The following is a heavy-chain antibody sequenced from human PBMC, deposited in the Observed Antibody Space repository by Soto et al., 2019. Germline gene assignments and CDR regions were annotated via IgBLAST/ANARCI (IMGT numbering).Heavy chain of an antibody. CDR2: FYSSGSI. CDR1: GYSITAGGYY. D-gene: IGHD6-19*01. CDR3: ARMYSSGSGWFHP. V-gene: IGHV4-31*03. Sequence: SETLSLTCFVSGYSITAGGYYWSWIRHHPGKGLEWIGSFYSSGSIIYNPSLRSRVSISGDTSSNQFSMCLTSVTAADTARYYCARMYSSGSGWFHPWGQGTLVTVSS. J-gene: IGHJ5*02.